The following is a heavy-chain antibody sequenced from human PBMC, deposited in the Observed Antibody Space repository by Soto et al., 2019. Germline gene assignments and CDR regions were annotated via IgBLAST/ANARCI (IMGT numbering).Heavy chain of an antibody. J-gene: IGHJ4*02. CDR2: INEDGSDK. CDR3: AKDDPNAYYEY. Sequence: PGGSLRLSCVASGFTFSSSWMTWVRQAPGKGPEWVASINEDGSDKYYLGSLKGRFTISRDNARNSLYLQLSSLSAEDSALYYCAKDDPNAYYEYWGQGTLVTVSS. CDR1: GFTFSSSW. V-gene: IGHV3-7*05. D-gene: IGHD3-3*01.